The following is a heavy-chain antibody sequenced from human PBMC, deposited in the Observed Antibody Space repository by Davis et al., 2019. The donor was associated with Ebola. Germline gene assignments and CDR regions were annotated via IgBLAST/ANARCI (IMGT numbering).Heavy chain of an antibody. V-gene: IGHV1-18*01. Sequence: ASVKVSCKASGYTFTSYGISWVRQAPGQGLEWMGWISAYNGNTNYAQKLKGRVTMTTDTSTSTAYMELRSLRSDDTAVYYCARSHQPIQLWLLYYGMDVWDQGTTVTVSS. D-gene: IGHD5-18*01. J-gene: IGHJ6*02. CDR3: ARSHQPIQLWLLYYGMDV. CDR2: ISAYNGNT. CDR1: GYTFTSYG.